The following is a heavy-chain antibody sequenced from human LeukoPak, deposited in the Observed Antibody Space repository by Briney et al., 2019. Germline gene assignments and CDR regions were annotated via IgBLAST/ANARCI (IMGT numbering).Heavy chain of an antibody. Sequence: GRSLRLSCAASGFTFSGYGMHWVRQAPGKGLEWVAVISYDGSNKYYADSVKGRFTISRDNSKNTLYLQMNSLRAEDTAVYYCAKDRSGSYFDYWGQGTLVTVSS. J-gene: IGHJ4*02. CDR2: ISYDGSNK. CDR3: AKDRSGSYFDY. V-gene: IGHV3-30*18. CDR1: GFTFSGYG. D-gene: IGHD1-26*01.